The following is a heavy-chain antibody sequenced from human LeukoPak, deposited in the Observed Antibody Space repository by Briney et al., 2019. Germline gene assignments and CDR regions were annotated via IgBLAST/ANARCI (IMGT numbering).Heavy chain of an antibody. CDR2: IYSTGST. V-gene: IGHV4-39*07. CDR1: GDSITSGSYY. CDR3: ARDSGLWLF. J-gene: IGHJ1*01. Sequence: SETLSLTCTVSGDSITSGSYYWGWIRQTPGEGLEWIGNIYSTGSTSFNPSFKSRLTMSVDTSKNQFSLRLESVTAADSAVYFCARDSGLWLFWGQGTLVTVSS. D-gene: IGHD2-15*01.